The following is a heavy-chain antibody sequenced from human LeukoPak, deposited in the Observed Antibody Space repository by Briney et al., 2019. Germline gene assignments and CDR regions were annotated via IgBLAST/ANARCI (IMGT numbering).Heavy chain of an antibody. D-gene: IGHD1-1*01. Sequence: SETLSLTCTVSGGSLSSYYWSWIRQPAGKGLEWIGRIYTSGSTNYNPSLKSRVTMSVDTSKNQFSLKLSSVTAADTAVYYCARGLNWNSMYYFDYWGQGTLVTVSS. CDR2: IYTSGST. V-gene: IGHV4-4*07. J-gene: IGHJ4*02. CDR1: GGSLSSYY. CDR3: ARGLNWNSMYYFDY.